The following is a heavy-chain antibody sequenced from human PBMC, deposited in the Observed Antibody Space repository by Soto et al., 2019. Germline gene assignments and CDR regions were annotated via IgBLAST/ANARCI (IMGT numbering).Heavy chain of an antibody. J-gene: IGHJ4*02. D-gene: IGHD3-10*01. CDR2: IWSGGSDK. V-gene: IGHV3-33*01. CDR1: GFAFSSYG. CDR3: ARVYGSGTYPIDY. Sequence: QVQLVESGGGVVQPGRSLRLSCAASGFAFSSYGMHWVRQAPGKGLEWVTVIWSGGSDKYYADSVKGRFTISRDNSKNALYLQMNSLRAEDTAGYYCARVYGSGTYPIDYWGQGTLVTVSS.